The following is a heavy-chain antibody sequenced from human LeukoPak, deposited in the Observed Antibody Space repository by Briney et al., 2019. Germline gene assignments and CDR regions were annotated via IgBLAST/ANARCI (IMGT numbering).Heavy chain of an antibody. CDR3: ARAHDYGLYYFDY. CDR2: ISAYSGNT. D-gene: IGHD4-17*01. Sequence: ASVKVSCKASGYTFTSYAMHWVRQAPGQGLEWMGWISAYSGNTNYAQKLQGRVTMTTDTSTSTAYMELRSLRSDDTAVYYCARAHDYGLYYFDYWGQGTLVTVSS. CDR1: GYTFTSYA. V-gene: IGHV1-18*01. J-gene: IGHJ4*02.